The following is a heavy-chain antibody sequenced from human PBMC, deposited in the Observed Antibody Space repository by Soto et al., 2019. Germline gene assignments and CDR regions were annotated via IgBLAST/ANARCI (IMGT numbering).Heavy chain of an antibody. J-gene: IGHJ5*02. D-gene: IGHD3-10*01. CDR2: ISSSSSTI. CDR1: GFTFSSYS. V-gene: IGHV3-48*02. CDR3: ARDIRDYYGSGSPEFDP. Sequence: GGSLRLSCAASGFTFSSYSMNWVRQAPGKGLEWVSYISSSSSTIYYADSVKGRFTISRDNAKNSLYLQMNSLRDEDTAVYYCARDIRDYYGSGSPEFDPWGQGTLVTVSS.